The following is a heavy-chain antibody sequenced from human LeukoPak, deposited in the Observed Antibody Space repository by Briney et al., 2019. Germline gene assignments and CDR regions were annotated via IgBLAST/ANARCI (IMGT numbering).Heavy chain of an antibody. V-gene: IGHV3-48*03. CDR1: GFPFSSYE. J-gene: IGHJ4*02. Sequence: GGSLRLSCAGSGFPFSSYEMTWLRQAPGKGLEWVSHIDSSGITIYYGDSVKGRFTISRDNAKNSIYLQMDSLRVEDTAIYYCARDSVGDLLDYWGQGTLVTVSS. D-gene: IGHD4-17*01. CDR3: ARDSVGDLLDY. CDR2: IDSSGITI.